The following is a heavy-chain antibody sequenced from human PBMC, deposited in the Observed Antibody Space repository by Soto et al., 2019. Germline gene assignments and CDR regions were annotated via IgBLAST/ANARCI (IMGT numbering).Heavy chain of an antibody. Sequence: ASVKVYCKASGYTFTSYYMHLVRQAPGQGLEWMGIINPSGGSTSYAQKFQGRVTMTRDTSTSTVYMELSSLRSEDTAVYYCARILGHSTTWYLNALDVWGQGTTVTVSS. V-gene: IGHV1-46*01. CDR3: ARILGHSTTWYLNALDV. J-gene: IGHJ6*02. D-gene: IGHD6-13*01. CDR1: GYTFTSYY. CDR2: INPSGGST.